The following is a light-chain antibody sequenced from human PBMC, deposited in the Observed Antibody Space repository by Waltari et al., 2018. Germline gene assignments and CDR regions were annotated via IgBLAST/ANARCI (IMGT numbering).Light chain of an antibody. Sequence: SYVVTQPPSLSVAPGETAKVTCGGFKIGDKSVHWYQQKPGQAPVLVTYYDTDRPSGIPERFSGSNSGNTATLTISGVEAGDEADYYCQVWDNDSGLVLFGGGTKVTVL. CDR2: YDT. J-gene: IGLJ2*01. CDR1: KIGDKS. CDR3: QVWDNDSGLVL. V-gene: IGLV3-21*04.